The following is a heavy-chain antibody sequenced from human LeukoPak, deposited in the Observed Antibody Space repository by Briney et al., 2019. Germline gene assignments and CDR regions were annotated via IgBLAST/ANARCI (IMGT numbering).Heavy chain of an antibody. CDR2: ISSSGSTI. Sequence: TGGSLRLSCAASGFTFSDYYMSWIRQAPGKGLEWVSYISSSGSTIYYADSVKGRFTISRDNAKNSLYLQMNSLRAEGTAVYYCARVRIPTVTTGVHYFDYWGQGTLVTVSS. CDR1: GFTFSDYY. CDR3: ARVRIPTVTTGVHYFDY. V-gene: IGHV3-11*04. D-gene: IGHD4-17*01. J-gene: IGHJ4*02.